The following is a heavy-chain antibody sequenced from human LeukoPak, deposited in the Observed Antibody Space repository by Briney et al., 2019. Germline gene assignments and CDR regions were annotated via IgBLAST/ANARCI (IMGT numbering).Heavy chain of an antibody. V-gene: IGHV4-34*01. CDR2: INHSGST. J-gene: IGHJ4*02. CDR1: GGSFSGYY. Sequence: ASETLSLTCAVYGGSFSGYYWSWIRQPPGKGLEWIGEINHSGSTNYNPSLKSRVTISVDTSKNQFSLKLSSVTAADTAVYYCARRVQDASSGGWSNSAYYFDYWGQGTLVTVSS. CDR3: ARRVQDASSGGWSNSAYYFDY. D-gene: IGHD6-19*01.